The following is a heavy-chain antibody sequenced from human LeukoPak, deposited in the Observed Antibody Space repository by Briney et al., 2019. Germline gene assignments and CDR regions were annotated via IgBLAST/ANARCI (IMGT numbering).Heavy chain of an antibody. CDR1: GFTFATSA. CDR2: FIVGSGHT. Sequence: SVKVSCKASGFTFATSAVQWVRQARGQRLEWIGWFIVGSGHTNYAQKSQERVTITRDMSTSTAYMELNSLRSEDTAVYYCAATLKVTAGSTYYGMDVWGQGTTVTVSS. CDR3: AATLKVTAGSTYYGMDV. D-gene: IGHD2-21*02. J-gene: IGHJ6*02. V-gene: IGHV1-58*01.